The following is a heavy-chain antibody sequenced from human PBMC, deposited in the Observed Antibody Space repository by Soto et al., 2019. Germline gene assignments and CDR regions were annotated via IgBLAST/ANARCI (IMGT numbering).Heavy chain of an antibody. CDR3: ARDARDGYPSGY. Sequence: QVQLVQSGAEVKKPGSSVKVSCKASGGTFGSYAISWVRQAPGQGLEWMGGIIPIFGTANYAQKFQGRVTITADDSTSTAYMELSILRAEDTAVYYCARDARDGYPSGYWGQGTLVTVSS. J-gene: IGHJ4*02. CDR1: GGTFGSYA. D-gene: IGHD5-12*01. V-gene: IGHV1-69*12. CDR2: IIPIFGTA.